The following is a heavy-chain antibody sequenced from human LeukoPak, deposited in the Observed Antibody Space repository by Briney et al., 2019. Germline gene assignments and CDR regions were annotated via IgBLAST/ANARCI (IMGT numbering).Heavy chain of an antibody. V-gene: IGHV3-15*01. Sequence: PRESLRLSCVVSGFPFSNAWLQWVRQAPGKGLEWVGRIKGTDVGGTADYAAPVQGRFTISRDDSQNTMYLQMNSLKTEDTAVYYCTTVSHIGGRPGDQGTLVTVSS. CDR1: GFPFSNAW. CDR2: IKGTDVGGTA. D-gene: IGHD6-6*01. J-gene: IGHJ4*02. CDR3: TTVSHIGGRP.